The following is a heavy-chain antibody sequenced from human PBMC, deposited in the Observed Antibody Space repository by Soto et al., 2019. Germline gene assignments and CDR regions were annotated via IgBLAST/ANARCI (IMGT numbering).Heavy chain of an antibody. CDR1: GYTFTHYH. D-gene: IGHD3-22*01. V-gene: IGHV1-46*01. CDR3: AREAINSSGYSRYFQH. CDR2: INPSGGST. Sequence: QVQLVQSGAEVREPGASVKVSCKASGYTFTHYHVYWVQQAPGRGLEWLGMINPSGGSTTYAQNLQGRVTMTRDTSTNTVYMELSSLRSEDTAVYYCAREAINSSGYSRYFQHWGQGTLVTVSS. J-gene: IGHJ1*01.